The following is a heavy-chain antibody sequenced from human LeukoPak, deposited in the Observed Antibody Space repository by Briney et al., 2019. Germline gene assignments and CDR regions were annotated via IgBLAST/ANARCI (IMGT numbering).Heavy chain of an antibody. D-gene: IGHD3-16*01. CDR2: INQSGST. CDR1: GGSFSGYY. CDR3: ARVKYNYHRLGYFQH. V-gene: IGHV4-34*01. J-gene: IGHJ1*01. Sequence: PSETLSLTCAVYGGSFSGYYWSWIRQPPGKGLEWIGEINQSGSTNYNPSLKSRVTISVDTSKNQFSLKLSSVTAADTAVYYCARVKYNYHRLGYFQHWGQGTLVTVSS.